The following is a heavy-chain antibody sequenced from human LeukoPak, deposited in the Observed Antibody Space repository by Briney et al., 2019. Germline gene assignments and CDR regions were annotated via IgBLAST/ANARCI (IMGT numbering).Heavy chain of an antibody. CDR1: GGSISSSGYY. V-gene: IGHV4-31*03. D-gene: IGHD2-15*01. Sequence: RASQTLSLTCTVSGGSISSSGYYWSWIRQHPGKGLEWIGYIYYSGSTYYNPSLKSRVIISVDTSKNQFSLKLSSVTAADTAVYYCARGLGYCSGGSCYNWFDPWGQGTLVTVSS. CDR2: IYYSGST. CDR3: ARGLGYCSGGSCYNWFDP. J-gene: IGHJ5*02.